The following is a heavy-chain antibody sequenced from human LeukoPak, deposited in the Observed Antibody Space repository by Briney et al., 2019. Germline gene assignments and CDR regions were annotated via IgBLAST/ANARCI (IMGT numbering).Heavy chain of an antibody. CDR3: AREAVGGRYFDY. Sequence: PGGSLRLSCAASGFIFGDYYVSWIRQAPVKGLEWISYISSTGNDKKYADSVKGRFTISKDHAKKSVHLEMNSLRDEDAAIYYCAREAVGGRYFDYWGQGTLVAVSS. J-gene: IGHJ4*02. CDR2: ISSTGNDK. D-gene: IGHD6-19*01. CDR1: GFIFGDYY. V-gene: IGHV3-11*01.